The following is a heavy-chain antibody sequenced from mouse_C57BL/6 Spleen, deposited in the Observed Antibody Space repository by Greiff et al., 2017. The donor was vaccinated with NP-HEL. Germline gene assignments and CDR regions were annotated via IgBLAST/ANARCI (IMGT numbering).Heavy chain of an antibody. J-gene: IGHJ4*01. CDR3: ARSHYYGSADYAMDY. V-gene: IGHV1-26*01. Sequence: VQLQQSGPELVKPGASVKISCKASGYTFTDYYMNWVKQSHGKSLEWIGDINPNNGGTSYNQKFKGKATLTVDKSSSTAYMELRSLTSEDSAVYYCARSHYYGSADYAMDYWGQGTSVTVSS. CDR1: GYTFTDYY. D-gene: IGHD1-1*01. CDR2: INPNNGGT.